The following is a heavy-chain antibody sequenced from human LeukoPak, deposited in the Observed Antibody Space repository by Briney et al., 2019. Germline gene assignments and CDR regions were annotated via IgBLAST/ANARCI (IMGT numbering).Heavy chain of an antibody. Sequence: SETLSLTCTVSGVSINSGDYYWGWIRQPPGKGLEWLGNIYYSGSTNYNPSLTSRVTISVDTSKNQFSLKLSSVTAADTAVYYCESAGDSSGYLGYLGQGTLVTVSS. J-gene: IGHJ4*02. CDR3: ESAGDSSGYLGY. CDR1: GVSINSGDYY. CDR2: IYYSGST. D-gene: IGHD3-22*01. V-gene: IGHV4-39*07.